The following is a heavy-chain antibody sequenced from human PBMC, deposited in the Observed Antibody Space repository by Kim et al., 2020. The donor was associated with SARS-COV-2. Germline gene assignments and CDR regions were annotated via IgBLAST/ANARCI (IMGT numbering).Heavy chain of an antibody. CDR1: GFTFSSYG. J-gene: IGHJ2*01. D-gene: IGHD6-19*01. V-gene: IGHV3-33*01. CDR3: ARAVAAHWYFDL. CDR2: IWYDGSNK. Sequence: GGSLRLSCAASGFTFSSYGMHWVRQAPGKGLEWVAVIWYDGSNKYYADSVKGRFTISRDNSKNTLYLQMNSLRAEDTAVYYCARAVAAHWYFDLWGRGTLVTVSS.